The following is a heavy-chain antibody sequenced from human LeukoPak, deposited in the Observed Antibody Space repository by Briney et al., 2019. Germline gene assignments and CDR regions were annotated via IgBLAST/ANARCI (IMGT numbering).Heavy chain of an antibody. V-gene: IGHV3-7*01. J-gene: IGHJ4*02. CDR1: GFTFGSYF. CDR2: IKPDGSET. CDR3: ARGGSWSFDY. Sequence: GGSLRLSCAASGFTFGSYFMYWVRQAPGKGLEWVANIKPDGSETYYVDSVKGRFTISRDNTKNSLYLQMNSLRAEDTAVYYCARGGSWSFDYWGQGTLVSVSS. D-gene: IGHD3-10*01.